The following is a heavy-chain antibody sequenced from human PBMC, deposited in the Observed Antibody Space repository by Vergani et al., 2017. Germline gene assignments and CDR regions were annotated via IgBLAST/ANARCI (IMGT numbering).Heavy chain of an antibody. CDR3: ARTLLVSGSEYFDY. Sequence: QVQLVESGGGVVQPGRSLRLSCAASGFTFSSYGMHWVRQAPGKGLEWVAVIWYDGSNKYYADSVKGRFTISRDNSKNTLYLQMNSLRAEDTAVYYCARTLLVSGSEYFDYWGQGTLVTVSS. V-gene: IGHV3-33*01. CDR1: GFTFSSYG. D-gene: IGHD3-16*01. CDR2: IWYDGSNK. J-gene: IGHJ4*02.